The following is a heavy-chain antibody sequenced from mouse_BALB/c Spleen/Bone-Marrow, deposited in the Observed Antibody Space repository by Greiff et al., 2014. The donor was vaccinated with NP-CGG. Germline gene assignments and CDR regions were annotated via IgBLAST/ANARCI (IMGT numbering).Heavy chain of an antibody. V-gene: IGHV1-54*01. CDR3: ARRIYYAMGY. CDR2: LNPGSGGT. J-gene: IGHJ2*01. D-gene: IGHD2-1*01. Sequence: VQLQQSGAELVMPGTSVKVSCKASGYAFTNYLIEWVKQRPGQGLEWIGVLNPGSGGTNYNEKFKGKATLTADKSSSTAYMQLSSLTSDDSAVYFCARRIYYAMGYWGQGTTLTVSS. CDR1: GYAFTNYL.